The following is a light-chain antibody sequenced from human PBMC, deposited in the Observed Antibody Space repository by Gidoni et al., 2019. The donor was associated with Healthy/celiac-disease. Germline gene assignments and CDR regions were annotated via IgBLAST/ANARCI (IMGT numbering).Light chain of an antibody. CDR1: QSVSSSY. CDR2: GAS. J-gene: IGKJ4*01. Sequence: IVSTSSPGTLSLSPGERSTLSCSASQSVSSSYLAWYQQKPGQAPRLLIYGASSRATGIPVRFSGSGSGTDFTLTISRLEPEDFAVYYCQQYGSSPLTFGGGTKVEIK. CDR3: QQYGSSPLT. V-gene: IGKV3-20*01.